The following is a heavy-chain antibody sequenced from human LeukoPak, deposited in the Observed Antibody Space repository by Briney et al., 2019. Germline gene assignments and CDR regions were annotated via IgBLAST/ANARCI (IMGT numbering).Heavy chain of an antibody. CDR2: IYYSGST. J-gene: IGHJ3*02. Sequence: SETLSLTCTVSGGSISSGDYYWSWIRQPPGKGLEWIGYIYYSGSTYYNPSLKSRVTISVDTSKNQFSLKLSSVTAADTAVYYCAGAPRGFIAARLDAFDIWGQGTMVTVSS. CDR1: GGSISSGDYY. CDR3: AGAPRGFIAARLDAFDI. V-gene: IGHV4-30-4*08. D-gene: IGHD6-6*01.